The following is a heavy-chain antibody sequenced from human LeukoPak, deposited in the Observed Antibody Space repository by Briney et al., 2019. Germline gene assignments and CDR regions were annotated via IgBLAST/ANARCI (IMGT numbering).Heavy chain of an antibody. J-gene: IGHJ4*02. CDR2: IIPIFGTA. V-gene: IGHV1-69*01. D-gene: IGHD2-21*01. CDR3: AHSILSGDDY. CDR1: GGTFSSYA. Sequence: GASVKVSCKASGGTFSSYAISWVRQAPGQGLEWMGGIIPIFGTANYAQKFQGRVTITADESTSTAYMELSSLRSEDTAVYYCAHSILSGDDYWGQGTLVTVSS.